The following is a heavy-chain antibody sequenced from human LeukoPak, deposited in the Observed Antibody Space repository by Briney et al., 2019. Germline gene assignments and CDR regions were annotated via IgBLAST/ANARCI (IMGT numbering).Heavy chain of an antibody. CDR2: ANSEGQTT. D-gene: IGHD1-26*01. J-gene: IGHJ2*01. CDR3: ARDPGSSSHDWYFDL. Sequence: GGSLRLSCAASGFTFSSNWMHWVRQVPGKGLVWVSRANSEGQTTYYADSVKGRFIISRDNAKNTLYLQMNSLRAEDTAVYYCARDPGSSSHDWYFDLWGRGTLVTVSS. CDR1: GFTFSSNW. V-gene: IGHV3-74*01.